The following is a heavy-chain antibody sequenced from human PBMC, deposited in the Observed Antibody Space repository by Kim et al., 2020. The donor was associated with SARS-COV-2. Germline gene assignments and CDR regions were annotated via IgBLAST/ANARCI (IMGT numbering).Heavy chain of an antibody. Sequence: SETLSLTCTVSGGSISSSSYYWGWIRQPPGKGLEWIGSIYYSGSTYYNPSLKSRVTISVDTSKNQFSLKLSSVTAADTAVYYCVSVVVVAATPFSWFDP. CDR2: IYYSGST. CDR3: VSVVVVAATPFSWFDP. CDR1: GGSISSSSYY. V-gene: IGHV4-39*01. J-gene: IGHJ5*02. D-gene: IGHD2-15*01.